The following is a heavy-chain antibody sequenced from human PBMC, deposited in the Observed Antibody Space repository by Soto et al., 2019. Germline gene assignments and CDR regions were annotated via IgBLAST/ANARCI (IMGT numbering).Heavy chain of an antibody. CDR2: INPAGNVQ. CDR1: GLTFSISW. V-gene: IGHV3-7*01. CDR3: ATANTPYAFDM. Sequence: VQLVESGGGLVQPGESLRLSCTASGLTFSISWMTWVRQAPGEGLEWVSNINPAGNVQHYADSVKKRFTISRDNAKNSLLLQMSGLRVEDTAVYYCATANTPYAFDMWGQGTMVTVSS. J-gene: IGHJ3*02.